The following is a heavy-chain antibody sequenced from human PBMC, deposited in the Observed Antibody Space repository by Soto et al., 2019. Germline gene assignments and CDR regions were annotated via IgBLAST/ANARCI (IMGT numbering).Heavy chain of an antibody. J-gene: IGHJ6*02. V-gene: IGHV1-2*02. Sequence: ASVKVSCKASGYTFTGYYMHGVRQAPGQGLEWMGWINPNSGGTNYAQKFQGRVTMTRDTSISTAYMELSRLRSDDTAVYYCARTYDFWSGYYTHYYYYYGMDVWGQGTTVTVSS. CDR3: ARTYDFWSGYYTHYYYYYGMDV. CDR1: GYTFTGYY. D-gene: IGHD3-3*01. CDR2: INPNSGGT.